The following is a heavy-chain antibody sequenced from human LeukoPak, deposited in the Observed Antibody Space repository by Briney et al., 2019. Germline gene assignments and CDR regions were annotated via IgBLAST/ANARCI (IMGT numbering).Heavy chain of an antibody. CDR2: IRNDGSDT. D-gene: IGHD3-10*01. CDR3: ASATLWFGELH. J-gene: IGHJ4*02. V-gene: IGHV3-74*01. CDR1: GFSFSDTW. Sequence: GGSLRLSCAASGFSFSDTWMHWVRQAPGKGLVWVSRIRNDGSDTRYAESVKGRFTISRDNAKNTLYLQTNSLRAEDTAVYYCASATLWFGELHWGQGTLVTISS.